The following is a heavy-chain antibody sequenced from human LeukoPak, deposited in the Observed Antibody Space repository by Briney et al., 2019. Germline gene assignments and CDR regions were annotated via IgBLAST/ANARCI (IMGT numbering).Heavy chain of an antibody. Sequence: GGSLRLSCAGSGFTFNIYAMSWVRQAPGKGLEWVSAISGSGDSTSYGDSVKGWFTISRDNSRNTLYLQMNSLRAEDTAVYYCAKLKLRSSPYFDYWGQGTLVTVSS. V-gene: IGHV3-23*01. CDR2: ISGSGDST. CDR3: AKLKLRSSPYFDY. J-gene: IGHJ4*02. CDR1: GFTFNIYA. D-gene: IGHD3-16*01.